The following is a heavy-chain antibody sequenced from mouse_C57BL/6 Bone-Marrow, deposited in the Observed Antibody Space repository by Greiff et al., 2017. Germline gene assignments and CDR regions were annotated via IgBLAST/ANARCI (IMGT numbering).Heavy chain of an antibody. J-gene: IGHJ3*01. Sequence: DVQLQESGPGLVKPSQSLSLTCSVTGYSITSGYYWNWIRQFPGNKLEWMGFISYDGSNNYNPSLKNRIPITLDTSKNQFFLKLNSVTTEDTATYYCARGLLWYPWFAYWGQGTLVTVSA. CDR3: ARGLLWYPWFAY. CDR1: GYSITSGYY. CDR2: ISYDGSN. V-gene: IGHV3-6*01. D-gene: IGHD2-10*01.